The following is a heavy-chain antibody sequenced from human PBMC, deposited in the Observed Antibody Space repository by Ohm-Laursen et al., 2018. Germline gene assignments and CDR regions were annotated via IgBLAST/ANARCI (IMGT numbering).Heavy chain of an antibody. D-gene: IGHD2-15*01. V-gene: IGHV3-7*01. Sequence: GSLRLSCSASGFTFSSYGMHWVRQAPWKGLEWVANIKPDASEEHYVDSVKGQFTISRDNANNSVYLQMNSLRAEDTAVYYCAKDNCSGGSCHFDYWGQGTLVSVSS. J-gene: IGHJ4*02. CDR2: IKPDASEE. CDR3: AKDNCSGGSCHFDY. CDR1: GFTFSSYG.